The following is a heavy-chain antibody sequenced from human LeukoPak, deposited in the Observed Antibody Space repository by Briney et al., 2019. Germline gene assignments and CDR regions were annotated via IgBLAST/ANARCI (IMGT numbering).Heavy chain of an antibody. J-gene: IGHJ4*02. Sequence: ASVKVSCKASGYTFTSYYMHWVRQAPGQGLEWMGIVNPSGGSTSYAQKFQGRVTMTRDTSTSTVYMELSSLRSEDTAVYYCASALGIGGYYFDHWGQGTLVTVSS. CDR2: VNPSGGST. V-gene: IGHV1-46*01. D-gene: IGHD7-27*01. CDR3: ASALGIGGYYFDH. CDR1: GYTFTSYY.